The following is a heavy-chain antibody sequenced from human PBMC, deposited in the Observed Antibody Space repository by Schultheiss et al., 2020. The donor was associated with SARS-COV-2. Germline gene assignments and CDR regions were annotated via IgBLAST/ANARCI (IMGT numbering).Heavy chain of an antibody. CDR2: IFSNDEK. CDR3: AHRGWSYGMDV. V-gene: IGHV2-26*01. J-gene: IGHJ6*02. Sequence: TLSLTCTVSGGSISSSSYYWGWVRQPPGKGLEWLAHIFSNDEKSYSTSLKSRLTISKDTSKSQVVLTMTNMDPVDTATYYCAHRGWSYGMDVWGQGTTVTVSS. D-gene: IGHD6-19*01. CDR1: GGSISSSSYY.